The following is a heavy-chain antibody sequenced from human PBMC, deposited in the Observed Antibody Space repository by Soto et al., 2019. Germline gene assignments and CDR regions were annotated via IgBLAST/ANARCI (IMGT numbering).Heavy chain of an antibody. CDR1: GGSISSGDYC. V-gene: IGHV4-30-4*01. CDR3: ARTSRFDS. D-gene: IGHD6-6*01. Sequence: SETLSLTCTVSGGSISSGDYCWGWIRQPPGKGLEWIGYVCYIGSTHNTPSLKSRVTISVDTSKNQFSLKLSSVTAADTAVYYCARTSRFDSWGQGTLVTVS. CDR2: VCYIGST. J-gene: IGHJ4*02.